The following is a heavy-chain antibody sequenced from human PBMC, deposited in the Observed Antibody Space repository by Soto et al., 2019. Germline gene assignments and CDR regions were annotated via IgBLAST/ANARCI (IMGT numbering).Heavy chain of an antibody. CDR2: FYSSGSI. CDR3: ARMYSSGSGWFHP. Sequence: SETLSLTCFVSGYSITAGGFYWSWIRHHPGKGLEWIGSFYSSGSIIYNPSLRSRVSISGDTSSNQFSMSLTSVAAADTARYYCARMYSSGSGWFHPWGQGTLVTVSS. J-gene: IGHJ5*02. V-gene: IGHV4-31*03. CDR1: GYSITAGGFY. D-gene: IGHD6-19*01.